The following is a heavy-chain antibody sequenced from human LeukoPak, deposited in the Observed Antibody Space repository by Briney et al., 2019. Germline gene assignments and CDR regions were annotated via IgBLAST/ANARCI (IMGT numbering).Heavy chain of an antibody. V-gene: IGHV3-73*01. CDR1: GFIFSGST. D-gene: IGHD3-10*01. Sequence: PGGSLKLSCAPSGFIFSGSTLHWVRQASGKGPEWVGRIGSKRNNYATKYADSVRGRFTISRDDSKNTAYLQMNSLKIEDTAMYYCTRGRYGSGSFDYWGQGTLVTVSS. CDR3: TRGRYGSGSFDY. J-gene: IGHJ4*02. CDR2: IGSKRNNYAT.